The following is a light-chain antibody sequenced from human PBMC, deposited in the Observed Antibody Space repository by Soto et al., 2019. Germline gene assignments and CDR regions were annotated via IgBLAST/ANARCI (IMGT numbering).Light chain of an antibody. V-gene: IGLV1-44*01. J-gene: IGLJ2*01. CDR3: AAWDGSLNNVL. CDR2: GDN. Sequence: QSVLTQPPSASGTPGQRVTISCSGSGSSIGTNTVNWYRQLPGTATKLLIYGDNQRPSGVPDRFSGSKSGTSASLAISGLQSEDEADYYCAAWDGSLNNVLFGGGNQLTVL. CDR1: GSSIGTNT.